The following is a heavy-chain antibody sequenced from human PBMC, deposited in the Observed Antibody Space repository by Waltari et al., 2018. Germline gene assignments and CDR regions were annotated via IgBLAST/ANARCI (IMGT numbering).Heavy chain of an antibody. Sequence: QVQLQESGPGLVKPSETLSLTCAVSGYSISSGYYWGWIRQPPGTGLEWIGSIYHSGSTYYNPSLKSRVTISVDTSKNQFSLKLSSVTAADTAVYYCARQDPGIAAAGYYYYYMDVWGKGTTVTVSS. CDR1: GYSISSGYY. CDR3: ARQDPGIAAAGYYYYYMDV. V-gene: IGHV4-38-2*01. CDR2: IYHSGST. J-gene: IGHJ6*03. D-gene: IGHD6-13*01.